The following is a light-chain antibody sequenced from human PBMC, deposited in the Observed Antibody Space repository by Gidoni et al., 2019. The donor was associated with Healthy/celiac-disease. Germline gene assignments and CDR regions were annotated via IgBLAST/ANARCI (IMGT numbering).Light chain of an antibody. J-gene: IGLJ2*01. V-gene: IGLV1-44*01. Sequence: QSVLTQPPSASGTPGQRVTISCSGSSSNIGSNTVNWYTQLPGTAPKLLISSNNQRPSGVPDRFSGSKSGTSASLAISGLQSEDEADYYCAAWDDSLNGVVFGGGTKLTVL. CDR2: SNN. CDR1: SSNIGSNT. CDR3: AAWDDSLNGVV.